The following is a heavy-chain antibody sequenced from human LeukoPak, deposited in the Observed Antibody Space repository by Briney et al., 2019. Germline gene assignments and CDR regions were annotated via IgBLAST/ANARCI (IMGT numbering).Heavy chain of an antibody. V-gene: IGHV3-11*01. CDR1: GFTFSDYY. CDR2: ISSSGSNI. Sequence: GGSLRLSCAASGFTFSDYYMSWIRQAPGKGLEWVSYISSSGSNIYYADSVKGRFTISRDNAKNSLYLQMNSLRVEDTAVYYCARAEGDSSSWYRYWGQGTLVTVSS. CDR3: ARAEGDSSSWYRY. D-gene: IGHD6-13*01. J-gene: IGHJ4*02.